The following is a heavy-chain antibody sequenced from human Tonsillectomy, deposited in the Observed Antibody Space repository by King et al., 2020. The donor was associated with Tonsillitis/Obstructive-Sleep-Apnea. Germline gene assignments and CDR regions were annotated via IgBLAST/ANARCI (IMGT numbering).Heavy chain of an antibody. Sequence: QLVQSGGEVKKPGASLKISCKGSGYRFTSYWIGWVRQVPGKGLEWMGNIYPGDSDTRYSPSFQGHVTFSVDKSISTAYLQWSSLKASDPAIYYCATPVGYNTAFDVWGQGTMVTVSS. V-gene: IGHV5-51*01. CDR1: GYRFTSYW. D-gene: IGHD1-14*01. J-gene: IGHJ3*01. CDR2: IYPGDSDT. CDR3: ATPVGYNTAFDV.